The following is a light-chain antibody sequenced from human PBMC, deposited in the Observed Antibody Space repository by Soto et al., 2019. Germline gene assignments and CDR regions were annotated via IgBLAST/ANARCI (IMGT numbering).Light chain of an antibody. CDR3: SSYTSSSTLV. V-gene: IGLV2-14*01. CDR1: SSDVGGYNY. CDR2: DVS. Sequence: QPASVSGSPGQSITISCTGTSSDVGGYNYVSWYQQHPGKAPKLMIYDVSNRPSGVSDRFSGSKSGNTASLTISGLQAEDEADYYCSSYTSSSTLVFGGGTQLTVL. J-gene: IGLJ2*01.